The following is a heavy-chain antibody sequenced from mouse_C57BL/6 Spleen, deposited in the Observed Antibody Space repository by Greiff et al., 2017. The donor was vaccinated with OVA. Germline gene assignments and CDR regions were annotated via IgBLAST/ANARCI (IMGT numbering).Heavy chain of an antibody. CDR2: IRSKSNNYAT. CDR3: VREKLKYYYAMDY. J-gene: IGHJ4*01. Sequence: EVQLVESGGGLVQPKGSLKLSCAASGFSFNTYAMNWVRQAPGKGLEWVARIRSKSNNYATYYADSVKDRFTISRDDSESMLYLQMNNLKTEDTAMYYCVREKLKYYYAMDYWGQGTSVTVSS. V-gene: IGHV10-1*01. D-gene: IGHD1-3*01. CDR1: GFSFNTYA.